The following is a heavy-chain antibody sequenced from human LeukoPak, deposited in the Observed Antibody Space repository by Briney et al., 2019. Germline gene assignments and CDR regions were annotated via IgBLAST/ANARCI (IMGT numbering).Heavy chain of an antibody. J-gene: IGHJ4*02. CDR1: GGSISSYY. CDR2: ISHSGSP. V-gene: IGHV4-34*01. CDR3: SRGPPSYYAGGGYYFFDY. D-gene: IGHD3-22*01. Sequence: SETLSLTCTVSGGSISSYYWSWIRQPPGKGLEWIGEISHSGSPNYNPSLKSRVTISVDTSKNQFSLELSSVTAADTAVYYCSRGPPSYYAGGGYYFFDYWGQGTLVTVSS.